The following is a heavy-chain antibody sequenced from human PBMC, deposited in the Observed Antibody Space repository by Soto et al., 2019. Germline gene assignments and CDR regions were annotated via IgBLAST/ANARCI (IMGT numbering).Heavy chain of an antibody. CDR3: AKEMYSSGWSYYFDY. CDR1: GFTFSSYA. D-gene: IGHD6-19*01. J-gene: IGHJ4*02. Sequence: GGSLRLSCAASGFTFSSYAMSWVRQAPGKGLEWVSAISGSGGSTYYADSVKGRFTISRDNSKNTLYLQMNSLRAEDTAVCYCAKEMYSSGWSYYFDYWGQGTLVTVSS. CDR2: ISGSGGST. V-gene: IGHV3-23*01.